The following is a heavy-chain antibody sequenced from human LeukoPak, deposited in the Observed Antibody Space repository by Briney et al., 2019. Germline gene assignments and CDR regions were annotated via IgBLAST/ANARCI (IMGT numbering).Heavy chain of an antibody. CDR3: ARLFTVEAFGI. D-gene: IGHD2-21*01. V-gene: IGHV4-59*01. J-gene: IGHJ3*02. CDR1: GGSISSYY. Sequence: SETLSLTCTVSGGSISSYYWSWIRQPPGKGLEWIGYIYYSGSTNYNPSLKSRVTISVDTSKNQFSLKLSSVTAADTAVYYCARLFTVEAFGIWGQGTMVTVSS. CDR2: IYYSGST.